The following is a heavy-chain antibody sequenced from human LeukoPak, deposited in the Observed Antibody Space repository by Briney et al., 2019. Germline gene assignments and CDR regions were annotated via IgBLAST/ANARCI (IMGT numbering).Heavy chain of an antibody. CDR3: AKVSRIVVVITEIDY. CDR2: ISGSGGST. CDR1: GFTFSSYA. V-gene: IGHV3-23*01. D-gene: IGHD3-22*01. Sequence: GGSLRLSCAASGFTFSSYAMSWVRQAPGKGLEWVSAISGSGGSTYYADSVKGRFTISRDNSKNTLYLQMNSLRAEDTAVYYCAKVSRIVVVITEIDYWGQGTLVTVPS. J-gene: IGHJ4*02.